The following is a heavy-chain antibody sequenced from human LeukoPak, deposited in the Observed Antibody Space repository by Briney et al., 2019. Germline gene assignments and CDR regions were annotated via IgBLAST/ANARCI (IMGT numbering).Heavy chain of an antibody. D-gene: IGHD3-10*01. CDR3: ARRYYGLDY. CDR1: GFTFSSYW. V-gene: IGHV3-7*01. Sequence: GGSLRLSCAASGFTFSSYWMTWVRQTPGKGLEWVANIKHDGSEKYYVDSVKGRFTISRDSAKNSLYLQMNSLGAEDTAVYYCARRYYGLDYWGQGTLVTVSS. CDR2: IKHDGSEK. J-gene: IGHJ4*02.